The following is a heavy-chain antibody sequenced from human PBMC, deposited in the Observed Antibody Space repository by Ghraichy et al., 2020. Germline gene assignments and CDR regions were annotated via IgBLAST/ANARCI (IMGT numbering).Heavy chain of an antibody. Sequence: GGSLRLSCAASGFTFDDYGMIWVRQGPGKGLEWVSSINWNGGSIAYADSVKGRFTISRDNAKNSLYLQMNSLRAEDTALYHCARVGRGGGISTWYFDLWGRGTLVTVSS. V-gene: IGHV3-20*01. J-gene: IGHJ2*01. CDR2: INWNGGSI. CDR1: GFTFDDYG. D-gene: IGHD3-16*02. CDR3: ARVGRGGGISTWYFDL.